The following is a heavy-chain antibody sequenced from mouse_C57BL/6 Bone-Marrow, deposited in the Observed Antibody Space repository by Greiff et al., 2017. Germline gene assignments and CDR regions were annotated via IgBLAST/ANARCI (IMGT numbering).Heavy chain of an antibody. CDR2: IYPGNSDT. CDR3: TSGGYWYFDV. CDR1: GYTFTSYW. Sequence: EVQLQQSGTVLARPGASVTMSCKTSGYTFTSYWMHWVKQRPGQGLEWIGAIYPGNSDTSYNQKFTGKAKLTAVTSASTAYMELSSLTNEDSAVYYCTSGGYWYFDVWGTGTTVTVSS. V-gene: IGHV1-5*01. J-gene: IGHJ1*03.